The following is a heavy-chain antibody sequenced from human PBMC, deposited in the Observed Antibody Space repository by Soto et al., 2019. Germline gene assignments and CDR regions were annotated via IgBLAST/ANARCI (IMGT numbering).Heavy chain of an antibody. CDR2: FDPEDGET. J-gene: IGHJ5*02. CDR3: ATFWQGAVAKGWFDP. Sequence: GASVKVSCKVSGYTLTESSIHWVRQAPGKGLEWMGGFDPEDGETIHAQKFQGRVTMTEDTSTDTAYMELSSLRSEDTALYYCATFWQGAVAKGWFDPWGQGTLVTVSS. D-gene: IGHD6-19*01. CDR1: GYTLTESS. V-gene: IGHV1-24*01.